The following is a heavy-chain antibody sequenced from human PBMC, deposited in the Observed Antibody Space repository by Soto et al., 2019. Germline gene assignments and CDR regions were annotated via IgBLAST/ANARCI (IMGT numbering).Heavy chain of an antibody. CDR2: ISSGSSYI. Sequence: GGSLRLSCAASGFTFSSYTMNWVRQAPGKGLEWISSISSGSSYIYYAGSVKGRFTISRDNAKNSLFLQMDSLRADDTAVYYCARDILSGGAYPDSWGQGTKVTVSS. CDR1: GFTFSSYT. D-gene: IGHD3-10*01. CDR3: ARDILSGGAYPDS. V-gene: IGHV3-21*01. J-gene: IGHJ5*01.